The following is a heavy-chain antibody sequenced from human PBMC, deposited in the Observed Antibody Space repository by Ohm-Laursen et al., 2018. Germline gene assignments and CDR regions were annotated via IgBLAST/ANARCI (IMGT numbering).Heavy chain of an antibody. V-gene: IGHV1-46*01. Sequence: AASVKVSCKASGYTFASYFIHWVRQAPGQGLEWMGIINPIGGSTTYAQKFRGRVTMTRDTSTSTVYMDLSSLRSEDTAVYYCARSSAGDGFDIWGQGTMVTVSS. J-gene: IGHJ3*02. CDR3: ARSSAGDGFDI. D-gene: IGHD6-6*01. CDR2: INPIGGST. CDR1: GYTFASYF.